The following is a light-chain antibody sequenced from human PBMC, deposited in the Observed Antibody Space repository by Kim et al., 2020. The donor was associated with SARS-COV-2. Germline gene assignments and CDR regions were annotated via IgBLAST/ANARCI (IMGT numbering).Light chain of an antibody. CDR3: NSRDSSGNHLV. J-gene: IGLJ1*01. CDR1: SLRSYY. Sequence: SSELTQDPAVSVALGQTVRITCQGDSLRSYYASWYQQKPGQAPVLVIYGKNNRPSGIPDRFSGSSSGNTASLTITRAQAEDEADYYCNSRDSSGNHLVFGTGTKVTVL. CDR2: GKN. V-gene: IGLV3-19*01.